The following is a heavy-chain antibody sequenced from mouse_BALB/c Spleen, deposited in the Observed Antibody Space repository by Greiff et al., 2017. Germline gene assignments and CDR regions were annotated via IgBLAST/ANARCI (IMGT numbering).Heavy chain of an antibody. D-gene: IGHD2-4*01. CDR1: GYSFTGYF. J-gene: IGHJ1*01. Sequence: EVQRVESGPELVKPGASVKISCKASGYSFTGYFMNWVKQSHGKSLEWIGRINPYNGDTFYNQKFKCKATLTVDKSSSTAHMELLSLTSEDSAVYYCGRCDYDGYFDVWGAGTTVTVSS. CDR3: GRCDYDGYFDV. CDR2: INPYNGDT. V-gene: IGHV1-37*01.